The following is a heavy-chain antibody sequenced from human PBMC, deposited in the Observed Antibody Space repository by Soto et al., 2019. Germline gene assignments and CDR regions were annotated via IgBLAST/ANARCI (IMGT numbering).Heavy chain of an antibody. CDR1: GYTFTNYG. Sequence: ASVKVSCKASGYTFTNYGISWVRQAPGQGLEWMGWINVYNGNTKYAQKVQGRVTMTTDTSTSTAYMEMRSLRSDDTAVYYSARSSLTGYQRHYYYYGMDVWGKGTRVTVSS. J-gene: IGHJ6*04. D-gene: IGHD3-9*01. CDR2: INVYNGNT. CDR3: ARSSLTGYQRHYYYYGMDV. V-gene: IGHV1-18*01.